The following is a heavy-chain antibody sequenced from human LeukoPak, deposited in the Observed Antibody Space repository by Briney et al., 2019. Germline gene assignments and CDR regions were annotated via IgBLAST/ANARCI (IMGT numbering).Heavy chain of an antibody. D-gene: IGHD5-24*01. CDR1: GGSFSSSSYY. J-gene: IGHJ4*02. Sequence: PSETLSLTCAVYGGSFSSSSYYWGWIRQPPGKGLEWIGEINHSGSTNYNPSLKSRVTISVDTSKNQFSLKLSSVTAADTAVYYCARVISSLVGYYFDYWGQGTLVTVSS. CDR2: INHSGST. CDR3: ARVISSLVGYYFDY. V-gene: IGHV4-34*01.